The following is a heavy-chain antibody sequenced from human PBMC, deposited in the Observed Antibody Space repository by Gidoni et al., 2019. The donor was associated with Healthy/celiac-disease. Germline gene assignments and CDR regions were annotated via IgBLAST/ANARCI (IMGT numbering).Heavy chain of an antibody. J-gene: IGHJ3*02. Sequence: EVQLVESGGGLVKPGGSLRLSCAASGFTFSNAWMSWVRQAPGKGLEWVGRIKSKTDGGTTDYAAPVKGRFTISRDDSKNTLYLQMNSLKTEDTAVYYCTTDFSGDYGDFLDAFDIWGQGTMVTVSS. CDR2: IKSKTDGGTT. D-gene: IGHD4-17*01. V-gene: IGHV3-15*01. CDR1: GFTFSNAW. CDR3: TTDFSGDYGDFLDAFDI.